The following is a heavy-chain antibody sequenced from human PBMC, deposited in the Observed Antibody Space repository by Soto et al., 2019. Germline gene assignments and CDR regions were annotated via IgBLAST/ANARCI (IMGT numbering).Heavy chain of an antibody. CDR1: GGSISSYY. D-gene: IGHD3-22*01. CDR3: AGGSSRCWDCFPH. J-gene: IGHJ1*01. CDR2: VYNSGST. Sequence: QVQLQESGPGLVKPSETLSLTCNVSGGSISSYYWSWIRQPPGKGLEYIGHVYNSGSTIHSPSRKIRPTISLNTSKNQFSQKLTSVTAADTAVNYCAGGSSRCWDCFPHWGQSILITVSS. V-gene: IGHV4-59*01.